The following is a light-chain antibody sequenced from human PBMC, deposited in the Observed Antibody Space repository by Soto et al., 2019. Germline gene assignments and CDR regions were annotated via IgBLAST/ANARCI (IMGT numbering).Light chain of an antibody. CDR1: SRDIGGYNY. J-gene: IGLJ1*01. V-gene: IGLV2-14*01. CDR3: SSYTNSSTY. CDR2: EVS. Sequence: VLTQPASVSGSPGQSITISCTGTSRDIGGYNYVSWYQQHPGHAPKLMIYEVSNRPSRVSSRFSGSKSGNTASLTISGLQAEDEGDYYCSSYTNSSTYFGTGTKVTVL.